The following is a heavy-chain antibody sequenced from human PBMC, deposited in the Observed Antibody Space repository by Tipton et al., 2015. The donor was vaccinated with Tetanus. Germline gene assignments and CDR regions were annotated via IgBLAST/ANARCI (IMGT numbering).Heavy chain of an antibody. Sequence: CAASGFIFSSYGIHWVRQAPGKGLEWLAVSWYDGTDKYYADSVKGRFTISRDNSKNTLYLQMNSLRAEDTALYYCAREADCRGGSCFSGDFDTWGQGTQVTVSS. D-gene: IGHD2-15*01. CDR2: SWYDGTDK. CDR1: GFIFSSYG. CDR3: AREADCRGGSCFSGDFDT. V-gene: IGHV3-33*01. J-gene: IGHJ4*02.